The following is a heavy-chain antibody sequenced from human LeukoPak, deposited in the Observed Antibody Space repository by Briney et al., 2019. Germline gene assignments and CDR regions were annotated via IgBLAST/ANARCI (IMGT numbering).Heavy chain of an antibody. J-gene: IGHJ4*02. D-gene: IGHD2-15*01. CDR1: GYSFTDYA. CDR3: ARTDIVVVVAATPFDY. CDR2: INTANGKT. Sequence: ASVKVSCKASGYSFTDYAMHWVRQAPGQRLEWMGWINTANGKTKYSQKFQGRVTITRDTSASTAYMELSSLRSEDTAVYYCARTDIVVVVAATPFDYWGQGTLVTVSS. V-gene: IGHV1-3*04.